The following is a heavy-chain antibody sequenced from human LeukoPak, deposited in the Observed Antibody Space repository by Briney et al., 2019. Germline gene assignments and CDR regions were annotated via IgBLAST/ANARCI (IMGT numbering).Heavy chain of an antibody. Sequence: PGGSLRLSCAASGLSISNCAMTWVRQAPGKGLEWVANINQGGSDKYYVDSVKGRFTISRDNANNLLYLQMNSLRGEDTAVYYCTRDRSRAEDDWGQGTLVTVSS. D-gene: IGHD1-14*01. CDR2: INQGGSDK. V-gene: IGHV3-7*01. CDR3: TRDRSRAEDD. J-gene: IGHJ4*02. CDR1: GLSISNCA.